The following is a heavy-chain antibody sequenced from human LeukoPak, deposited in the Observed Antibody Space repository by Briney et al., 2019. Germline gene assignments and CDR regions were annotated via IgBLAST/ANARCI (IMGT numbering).Heavy chain of an antibody. CDR1: GGSFSGYY. D-gene: IGHD3-10*01. V-gene: IGHV4-34*01. CDR2: INHSGST. J-gene: IGHJ4*02. CDR3: ARHRQLWFGYIGPFDY. Sequence: SETLSLTCAVYGGSFSGYYWSWIRQPPGKGLEWIGEINHSGSTNYNPSLKSRVTISVDTSRNQFSLKLSSVTAADTAVYYCARHRQLWFGYIGPFDYWGQGTPVTVSS.